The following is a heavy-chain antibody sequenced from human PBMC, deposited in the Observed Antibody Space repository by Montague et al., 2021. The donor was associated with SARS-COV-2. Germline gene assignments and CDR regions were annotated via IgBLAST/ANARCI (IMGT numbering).Heavy chain of an antibody. Sequence: SETLSLTCAVYGGSFSGHYWSWIRQPPGKGLEWIGEINHSGSTNYNPSLKSRVTISVDTSKNQFSLKLSPVTAADTAVYYCASLTLGYCSSTSCYSDWFDPWGQGTLVTVSS. D-gene: IGHD2-2*02. CDR1: GGSFSGHY. CDR2: INHSGST. V-gene: IGHV4-34*01. J-gene: IGHJ5*02. CDR3: ASLTLGYCSSTSCYSDWFDP.